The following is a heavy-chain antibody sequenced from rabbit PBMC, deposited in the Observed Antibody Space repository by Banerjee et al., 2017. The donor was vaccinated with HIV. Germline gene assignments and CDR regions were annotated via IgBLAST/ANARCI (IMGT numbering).Heavy chain of an antibody. D-gene: IGHD5-1*01. CDR1: GFDFSSNA. CDR2: IATGDGRT. CDR3: AREVGGAYAT. Sequence: SGGGLVQPEGSLTLTCKASGFDFSSNAMCWVRQAPGKGLELIACIATGDGRTHYASWAKGRFTISKTSSTTVTLQMTSLTAADTATYFCAREVGGAYATWGPGTLVTVS. J-gene: IGHJ2*01. V-gene: IGHV1S47*01.